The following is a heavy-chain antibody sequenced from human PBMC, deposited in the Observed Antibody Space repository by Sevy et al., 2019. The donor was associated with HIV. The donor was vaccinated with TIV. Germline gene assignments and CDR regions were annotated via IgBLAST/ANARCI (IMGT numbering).Heavy chain of an antibody. J-gene: IGHJ4*02. V-gene: IGHV1-69*13. CDR3: ARGGGNGWYYFDY. CDR2: IIPILGTV. Sequence: ASVKVSCKASGGTFSSYGISWVRQAPGQGLEWMGGIIPILGTVNYAQKFQGRVTITADESTRTAYMELSSLRSEYMAVYYCARGGGNGWYYFDYWGQETLVTVSS. D-gene: IGHD6-19*01. CDR1: GGTFSSYG.